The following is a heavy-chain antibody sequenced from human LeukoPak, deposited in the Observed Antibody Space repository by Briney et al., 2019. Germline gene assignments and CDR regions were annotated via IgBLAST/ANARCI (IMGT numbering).Heavy chain of an antibody. CDR1: GFTFSSYS. CDR2: ISSNSIYI. V-gene: IGHV3-21*04. D-gene: IGHD4-17*01. J-gene: IGHJ4*02. Sequence: GGSLRLSCAASGFTFSSYSMNWVRQAPGKGLEWVSSISSNSIYIKDADSVKGRFTISGDNSKNTLYLQMNSLRADDTVMYFCAKGHSDHGTGFDCWGQGTLVTVSS. CDR3: AKGHSDHGTGFDC.